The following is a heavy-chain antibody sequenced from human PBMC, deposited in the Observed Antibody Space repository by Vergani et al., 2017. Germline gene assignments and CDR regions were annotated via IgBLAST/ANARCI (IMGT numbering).Heavy chain of an antibody. CDR2: IYPADSDT. V-gene: IGHV5-51*01. CDR3: ARHTQYYYDSSGRSPYWYFDL. J-gene: IGHJ2*01. Sequence: EVELVQSGPEMRKPGASLKISCKGSEYSFGNYWIGWVRQMPGKGLEWMGIIYPADSDTSYSPSFQGQVTISADKSISTAFLQWDSLKASDTALYYCARHTQYYYDSSGRSPYWYFDLWGRGTLVTVSS. D-gene: IGHD3-22*01. CDR1: EYSFGNYW.